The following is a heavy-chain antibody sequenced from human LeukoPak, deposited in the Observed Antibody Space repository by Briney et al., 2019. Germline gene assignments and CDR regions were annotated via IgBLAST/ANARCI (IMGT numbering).Heavy chain of an antibody. Sequence: PSETLSLTCAVYGGSFSGYYWSWIRQPPGKGLEWVGEINHSGSTNYNPSLKSRFTISVDTSKNQFSLKLSSVTAADTAVYYCARKGGYRYGYDYWGQGTLVTVSS. CDR1: GGSFSGYY. D-gene: IGHD5-18*01. CDR2: INHSGST. CDR3: ARKGGYRYGYDY. J-gene: IGHJ4*02. V-gene: IGHV4-34*01.